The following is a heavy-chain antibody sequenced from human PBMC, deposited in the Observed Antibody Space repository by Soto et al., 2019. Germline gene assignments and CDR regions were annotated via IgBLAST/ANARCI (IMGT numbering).Heavy chain of an antibody. V-gene: IGHV4-34*01. J-gene: IGHJ4*02. CDR1: GGSFSGYY. CDR3: ARHHVRGRTITGAAEF. CDR2: INHSGNT. D-gene: IGHD6-13*01. Sequence: LSLTCAVYGGSFSGYYWSWIRQPPGKGLEWIGEINHSGNTNYNPSLKSRVTISVDTSKNQLFLNLSSVTAADTAMYYCARHHVRGRTITGAAEFWGQGTLVTVSS.